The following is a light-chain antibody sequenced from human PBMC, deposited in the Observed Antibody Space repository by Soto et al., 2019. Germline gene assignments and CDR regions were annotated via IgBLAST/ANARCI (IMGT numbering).Light chain of an antibody. J-gene: IGKJ3*01. Sequence: EIVLTQSPGTLSLSPGERATLSCRASQSVSSSYLAWYQQKPGQAPRLLIYGASSRATGIPDRFSGSGSGTDFTLTISRLEPEDFAVYYGQQYGSSPPLTFGTGTKVDIK. CDR1: QSVSSSY. CDR3: QQYGSSPPLT. CDR2: GAS. V-gene: IGKV3-20*01.